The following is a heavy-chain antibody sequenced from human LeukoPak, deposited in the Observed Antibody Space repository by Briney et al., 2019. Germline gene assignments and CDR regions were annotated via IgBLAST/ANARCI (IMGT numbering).Heavy chain of an antibody. Sequence: PGGSLRLSCAASGFTFSSYAMHWVRQAPGKGLEYVSAISSNGGSTYYANSVKGRFTISRDNSKDTLYLQMGSLRAEDMAVYYCARENNYYDSSGYHKYFQHWGQGTLVTGSS. CDR3: ARENNYYDSSGYHKYFQH. V-gene: IGHV3-64*01. CDR2: ISSNGGST. CDR1: GFTFSSYA. J-gene: IGHJ1*01. D-gene: IGHD3-22*01.